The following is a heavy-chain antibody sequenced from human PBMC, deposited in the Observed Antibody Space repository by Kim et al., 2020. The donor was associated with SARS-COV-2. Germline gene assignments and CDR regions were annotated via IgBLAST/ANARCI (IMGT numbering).Heavy chain of an antibody. CDR2: IDSDGRGS. J-gene: IGHJ3*01. CDR1: GFGFSQYW. V-gene: IGHV3-74*03. Sequence: GGSLRLSCVASGFGFSQYWMHWVRQAPGQGLVWVSQIDSDGRGSSYADAVQGRFTTSRDNSKSTLYLQMNSLRVEDTAMYYCIRDNIQPEDLWGQGTMVT. CDR3: IRDNIQPEDL.